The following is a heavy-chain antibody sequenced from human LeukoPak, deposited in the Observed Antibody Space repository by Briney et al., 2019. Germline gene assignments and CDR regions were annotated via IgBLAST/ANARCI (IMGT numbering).Heavy chain of an antibody. V-gene: IGHV4-59*01. CDR1: GGSISSYY. J-gene: IGHJ4*02. D-gene: IGHD6-13*01. CDR2: IYYSGST. Sequence: SETLSLTCTVSGGSISSYYWSWIRQPPGKGLEWIGYIYYSGSTNYNPSLKSRVTISVDTSKNQFSLKLSSVTAADTAVYYCARSLSSSWYGGDPYFDYWGQGTLVTVSS. CDR3: ARSLSSSWYGGDPYFDY.